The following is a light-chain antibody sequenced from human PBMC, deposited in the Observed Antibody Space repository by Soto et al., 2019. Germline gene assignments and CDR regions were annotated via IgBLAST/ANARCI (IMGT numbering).Light chain of an antibody. J-gene: IGLJ1*01. V-gene: IGLV1-40*01. CDR2: ENN. CDR3: QSYASSLGGYV. Sequence: QPVVTQPPSVSEAPGQRVTIACTWSSSNIAAVYEAHEYQQDPGTAPKPLIYENNNEPSGVPDRFSGSKSGTSASLAITGLQAEDEGEYSCQSYASSLGGYVFGTGTKLTVL. CDR1: SSNIAAVYE.